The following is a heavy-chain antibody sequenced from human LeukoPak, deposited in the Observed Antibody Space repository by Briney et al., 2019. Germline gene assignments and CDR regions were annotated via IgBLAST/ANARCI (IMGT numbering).Heavy chain of an antibody. J-gene: IGHJ5*02. CDR2: MNPNSGDT. V-gene: IGHV1-8*01. CDR3: ARDNSVEDTAWWFDP. Sequence: ASAKVSCKASGYTFTSYDINWVRQATGQGLEWMGWMNPNSGDTGYAQKFQGRVTMTRDMSTSTDYMELSSLRSEDTAVYYCARDNSVEDTAWWFDPWGQGTLVTVSS. D-gene: IGHD4-23*01. CDR1: GYTFTSYD.